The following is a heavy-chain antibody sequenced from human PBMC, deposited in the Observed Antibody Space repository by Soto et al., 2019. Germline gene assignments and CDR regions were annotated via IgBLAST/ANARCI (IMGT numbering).Heavy chain of an antibody. CDR2: ISYEGNNK. Sequence: GKGLKWVAVISYEGNNKYYADSVKGRFSISKDDSKNTLYLQMNSLRADDTAVYYCAKDLGQLVRHATDVRGHGTTVLVSS. D-gene: IGHD6-6*01. V-gene: IGHV3-30*18. CDR3: AKDLGQLVRHATDV. J-gene: IGHJ6*02.